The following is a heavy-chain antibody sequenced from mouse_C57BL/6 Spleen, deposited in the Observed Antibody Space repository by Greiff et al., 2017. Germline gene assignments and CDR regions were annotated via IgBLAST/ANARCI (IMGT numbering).Heavy chain of an antibody. J-gene: IGHJ3*01. CDR1: GYTFTSYW. Sequence: QVQLKQPGAELVMPGASVKLSCKASGYTFTSYWMHWVKQRPGQGLEWIGEIDPSDSYTNYNQKFKGKSTLTVDKSSSPAYMQLSSLTSEDSAVYDCAREDWEGFAYWGQGTLVTGSA. V-gene: IGHV1-69*01. CDR2: IDPSDSYT. D-gene: IGHD4-1*01. CDR3: AREDWEGFAY.